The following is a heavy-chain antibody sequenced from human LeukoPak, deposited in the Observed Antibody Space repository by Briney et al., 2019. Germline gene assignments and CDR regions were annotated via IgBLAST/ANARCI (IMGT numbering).Heavy chain of an antibody. CDR3: ARDGYCSSTSCYKSWFDP. V-gene: IGHV1-18*01. J-gene: IGHJ5*02. D-gene: IGHD2-2*02. Sequence: ASVKVSCKASGYTFTSYGISCVRQAPGQGLEWMGWISAYNGNTNYAQKLQGRVTMTTDTSTSTAYMELRSLRSDDTAVYYCARDGYCSSTSCYKSWFDPWGQGTLVTVSS. CDR2: ISAYNGNT. CDR1: GYTFTSYG.